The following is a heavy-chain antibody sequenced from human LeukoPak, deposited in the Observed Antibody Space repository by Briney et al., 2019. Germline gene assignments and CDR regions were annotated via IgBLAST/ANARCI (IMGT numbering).Heavy chain of an antibody. CDR1: GITFRLFS. J-gene: IGHJ4*02. V-gene: IGHV3-21*06. D-gene: IGHD3-22*01. Sequence: GSLRLFRVGSGITFRLFSLNWVRPAPGKGLEYLASISGSSSLIYYADSVKGRFTISRDNAMNSVYLQMNALRVDDTAVYFCVRGDRRDYWGQGTLVTVSS. CDR3: VRGDRRDY. CDR2: ISGSSSLI.